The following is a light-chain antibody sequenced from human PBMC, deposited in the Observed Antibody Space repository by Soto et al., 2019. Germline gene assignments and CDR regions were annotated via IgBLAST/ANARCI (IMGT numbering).Light chain of an antibody. J-gene: IGKJ4*01. V-gene: IGKV1-16*01. Sequence: DIQMTQSPSSLSASVGDRVTITCQASQDISNYLNWYQQKPGKAPKLLIYAASTLQSGVPSRFSGSGSGTEFTLTISCLQSEDFATYYCQQYYSYPLTFGGGTKVDIK. CDR1: QDISNY. CDR2: AAS. CDR3: QQYYSYPLT.